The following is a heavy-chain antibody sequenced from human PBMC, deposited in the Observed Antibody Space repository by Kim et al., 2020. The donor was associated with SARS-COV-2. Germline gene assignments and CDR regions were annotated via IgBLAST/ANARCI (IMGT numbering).Heavy chain of an antibody. J-gene: IGHJ2*01. CDR2: ISGSGGST. CDR1: GFTFSSYA. CDR3: AKLVQRDYGAVGYFDL. V-gene: IGHV3-23*01. Sequence: GGSLRLSCAASGFTFSSYAMSWVRQAPGKGLEWVSAISGSGGSTYYADSVKGRFTISRDNSKNTLYLQMNSLRAEDTAVYYCAKLVQRDYGAVGYFDLWGRGTLVTVSS. D-gene: IGHD1-1*01.